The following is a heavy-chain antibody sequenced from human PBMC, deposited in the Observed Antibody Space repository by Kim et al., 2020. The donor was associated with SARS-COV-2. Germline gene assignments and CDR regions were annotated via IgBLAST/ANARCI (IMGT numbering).Heavy chain of an antibody. V-gene: IGHV3-23*01. CDR2: GST. CDR3: AKEIARGGD. J-gene: IGHJ4*02. Sequence: GSTYYADSVKGRFTISRDNSKNTLYLQMNSLRAEDTAVYYCAKEIARGGDWGQGTLVTVSS. D-gene: IGHD2-21*01.